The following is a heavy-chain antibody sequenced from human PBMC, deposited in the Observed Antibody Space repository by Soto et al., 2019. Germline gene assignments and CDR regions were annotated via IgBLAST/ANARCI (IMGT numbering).Heavy chain of an antibody. V-gene: IGHV3-30-3*01. CDR2: ISYDGSNK. CDR3: ARPDTAMVMPSGMDV. D-gene: IGHD5-18*01. Sequence: PGGSLRLSCAASGFTFSSYAMHWVRQAPGKGLEWVAVISYDGSNKYYADSVKGRFTISRDNSKNTLYLQMNSLRAEDTAVYYCARPDTAMVMPSGMDVWGQGTTVTVS. J-gene: IGHJ6*02. CDR1: GFTFSSYA.